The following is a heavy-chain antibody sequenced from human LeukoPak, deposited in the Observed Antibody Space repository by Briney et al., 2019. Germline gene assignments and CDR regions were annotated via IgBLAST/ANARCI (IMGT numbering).Heavy chain of an antibody. CDR1: GFTFSTYW. Sequence: GGSLRLSCAASGFTFSTYWMHWVRQAPGKGLVWVSRINGDGRNTNYADSVKGRFTISRVNAKNTLYLQMHSLRAEDTAVYYCARGDGYCSAGSCSHFDYWGQGTLVTVSS. J-gene: IGHJ4*02. CDR3: ARGDGYCSAGSCSHFDY. CDR2: INGDGRNT. D-gene: IGHD2-15*01. V-gene: IGHV3-74*01.